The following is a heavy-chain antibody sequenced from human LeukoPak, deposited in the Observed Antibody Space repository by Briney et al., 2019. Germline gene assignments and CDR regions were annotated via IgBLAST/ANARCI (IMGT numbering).Heavy chain of an antibody. CDR3: AREEYFDILTGTSSHFDY. D-gene: IGHD3-9*01. CDR2: ISYVESNE. V-gene: IGHV3-30*04. J-gene: IGHJ4*02. Sequence: GGSLRLSCAASGFTFSSYAMHWVRQAPGKGLEWVAIISYVESNEYYADSVKGRFTISRDNSKNTLYLQMNSLRAEDTAVYYCAREEYFDILTGTSSHFDYWGQGTLVTVSS. CDR1: GFTFSSYA.